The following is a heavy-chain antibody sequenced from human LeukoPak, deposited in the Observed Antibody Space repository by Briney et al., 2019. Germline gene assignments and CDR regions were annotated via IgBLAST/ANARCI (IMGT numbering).Heavy chain of an antibody. CDR1: EFSVGSNY. Sequence: GGSLRLSCAASEFSVGSNYMTWVRQAPGKGLEWVSLIYSGGSTYYADSVKGRFTISRDNSKNTLYLQMNSLRAEDTAVYYCARGFNTYYYDSSGSHFDYWGQGTLVTVSS. J-gene: IGHJ4*02. D-gene: IGHD3-22*01. CDR2: IYSGGST. CDR3: ARGFNTYYYDSSGSHFDY. V-gene: IGHV3-66*01.